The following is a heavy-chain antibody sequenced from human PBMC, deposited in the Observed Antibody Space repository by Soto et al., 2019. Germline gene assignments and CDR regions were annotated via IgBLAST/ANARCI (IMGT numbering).Heavy chain of an antibody. J-gene: IGHJ6*02. D-gene: IGHD5-18*01. CDR3: AKEFAAMVSGYYYYGMDV. Sequence: PGGSLRLSCAASGFTFSSYAMSWVRQAPGKGLEWVSAISGSGGSTYYADSVKGRFTISRDNSKNTLYLQMNSLRAEDTAVYYCAKEFAAMVSGYYYYGMDVWGQGTTVTV. CDR1: GFTFSSYA. V-gene: IGHV3-23*01. CDR2: ISGSGGST.